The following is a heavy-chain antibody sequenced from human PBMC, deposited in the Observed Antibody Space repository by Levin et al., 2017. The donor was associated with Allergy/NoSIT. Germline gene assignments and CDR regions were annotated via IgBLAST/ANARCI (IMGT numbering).Heavy chain of an antibody. CDR3: TRDGEPAAMLDDAFDI. Sequence: GGSLRLSCTASGFTFGDYAMSWFRQAPGKGLEWVGFIRSKAYGGTTEYAASVKGRFTISRDDSKSIAYLQMNSLKTEDTAVYYCTRDGEPAAMLDDAFDIWGQGTMVTVSS. CDR1: GFTFGDYA. CDR2: IRSKAYGGTT. J-gene: IGHJ3*02. V-gene: IGHV3-49*03. D-gene: IGHD2-2*01.